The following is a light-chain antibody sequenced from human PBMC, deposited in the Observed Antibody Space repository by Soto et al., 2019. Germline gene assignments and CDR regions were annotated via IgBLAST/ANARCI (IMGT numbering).Light chain of an antibody. CDR1: STNIGDND. J-gene: IGLJ1*01. V-gene: IGLV1-51*01. CDR2: DND. CDR3: GTWDDSLVSYV. Sequence: QSVLTQPPSVSAAPGQRVIISCSGSSTNIGDNDVSWYQHLPGTAPKLVVYDNDRRPSELPVRFSGSKSGTSATLVITGLQTGDEADYYCGTWDDSLVSYVFAAGTKVTVL.